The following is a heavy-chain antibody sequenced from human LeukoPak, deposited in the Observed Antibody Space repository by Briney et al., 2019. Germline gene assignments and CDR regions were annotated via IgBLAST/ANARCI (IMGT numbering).Heavy chain of an antibody. CDR2: IYYSGST. V-gene: IGHV4-39*01. J-gene: IGHJ5*02. Sequence: SETLSLTCTVSGGSISSSSYYWGWIRQPPGKGLEWIGSIYYSGSTYYNPSLKSRVTISVDTSKNQFSLKLSPVTAADTAVYYCARYYDILTNWFDPWGQGTLVTVSS. D-gene: IGHD3-9*01. CDR1: GGSISSSSYY. CDR3: ARYYDILTNWFDP.